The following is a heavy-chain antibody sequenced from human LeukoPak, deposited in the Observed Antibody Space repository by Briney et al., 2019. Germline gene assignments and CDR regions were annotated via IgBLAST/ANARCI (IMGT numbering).Heavy chain of an antibody. D-gene: IGHD3-22*01. CDR1: GFTVSSNY. Sequence: GGSLRLSCAASGFTVSSNYMTWVRQAPGKGLERVSVIYSSGTTYYTDSVKGRFTTSRDNSKNTLYLQMNSLRAEDTAVYFCARDVADSSGYYYPQWGQGTLVPVSS. J-gene: IGHJ4*02. CDR2: IYSSGTT. V-gene: IGHV3-66*01. CDR3: ARDVADSSGYYYPQ.